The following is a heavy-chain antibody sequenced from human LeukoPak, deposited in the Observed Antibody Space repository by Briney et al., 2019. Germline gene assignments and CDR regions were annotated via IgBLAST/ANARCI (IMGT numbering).Heavy chain of an antibody. V-gene: IGHV3-74*01. CDR3: AKGGGSPLDY. CDR2: INSDGSSA. Sequence: GGSLRLSRAASGFTLSSYWMHWVRQAPGKGLVWVSRINSDGSSASYADSVKGRFTISRDNAKNTLYLQMNSLRDEDTAVYYCAKGGGSPLDYWGQGTLVTVSS. CDR1: GFTLSSYW. D-gene: IGHD1-26*01. J-gene: IGHJ4*02.